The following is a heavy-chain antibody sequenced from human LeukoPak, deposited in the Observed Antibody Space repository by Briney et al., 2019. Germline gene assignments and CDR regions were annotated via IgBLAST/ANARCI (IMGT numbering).Heavy chain of an antibody. V-gene: IGHV1-24*01. J-gene: IGHJ6*02. D-gene: IGHD3-10*01. CDR3: ATDIPRRVRGVVYSSFGMDV. CDR1: GYTLTDLS. CDR2: FDPEDGET. Sequence: GASVKVSCKVSGYTLTDLSMHWVRHAPGKGLEWLGGFDPEDGETIYAQKFQGRVNLAEDTSTDTAYMELSSLRSEDTAAYYCATDIPRRVRGVVYSSFGMDVWGQGTTVTVSS.